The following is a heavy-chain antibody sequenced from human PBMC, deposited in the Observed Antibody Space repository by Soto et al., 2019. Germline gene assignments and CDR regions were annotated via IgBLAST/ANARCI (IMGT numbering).Heavy chain of an antibody. J-gene: IGHJ5*02. Sequence: EVQLVESGGGLVQPGGSLRRSCAASGFTFSSYWMSWVRQAPGKGLEWVANIKQDGSEKYYVDSVKGRFTISRDNAKNAVYLQMNGLRAEDTAVYYCARGRSRGSRGSLFDPWGQGTLVTVSS. D-gene: IGHD1-26*01. CDR1: GFTFSSYW. CDR2: IKQDGSEK. V-gene: IGHV3-7*04. CDR3: ARGRSRGSRGSLFDP.